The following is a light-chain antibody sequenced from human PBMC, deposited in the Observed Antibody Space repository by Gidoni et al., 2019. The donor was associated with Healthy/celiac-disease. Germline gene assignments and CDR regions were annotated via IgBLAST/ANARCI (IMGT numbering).Light chain of an antibody. CDR3: QQSYSTPRT. CDR1: QSISSY. Sequence: IQMTKTPSSLSASVGDRVTIPCRASQSISSYLNWYQQKPGKAPKLLIYAASSLQSGVPSRFSGSGSGTDFTLTIRSLQPEDFATYYCQQSYSTPRTFGQGTKLEIK. J-gene: IGKJ2*02. V-gene: IGKV1-39*01. CDR2: AAS.